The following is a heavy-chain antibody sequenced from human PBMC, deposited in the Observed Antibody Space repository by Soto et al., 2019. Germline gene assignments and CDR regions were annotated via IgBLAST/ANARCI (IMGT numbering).Heavy chain of an antibody. CDR3: AARGATGSSYYFGLDV. J-gene: IGHJ6*02. V-gene: IGHV1-58*01. D-gene: IGHD6-6*01. Sequence: SVKVSCKVSGFTFTSSAVQWVRQARGQRLEWIGWIVVGSGNTNYAQKFRERVTITRDMSTGTACMQLSSLRSDDTAVYYCAARGATGSSYYFGLDVWGQGTTVTVSS. CDR2: IVVGSGNT. CDR1: GFTFTSSA.